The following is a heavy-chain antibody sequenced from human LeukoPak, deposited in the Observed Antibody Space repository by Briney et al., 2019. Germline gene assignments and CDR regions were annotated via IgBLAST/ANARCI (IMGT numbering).Heavy chain of an antibody. Sequence: SGGSLRLFCAASGFTFSSYAMHWVRQAPGKGLEYVSGISSNGGTTYDADSVKGRFTISRDNSKNTLYLQMGSLRADDMAVYYCARAASFDYWGQGTLVTVSS. J-gene: IGHJ4*02. CDR1: GFTFSSYA. V-gene: IGHV3-64*02. CDR2: ISSNGGTT. CDR3: ARAASFDY.